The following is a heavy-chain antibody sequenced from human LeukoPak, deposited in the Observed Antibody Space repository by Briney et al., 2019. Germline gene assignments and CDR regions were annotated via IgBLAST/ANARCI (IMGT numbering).Heavy chain of an antibody. CDR1: GFTFSDYY. J-gene: IGHJ4*02. Sequence: PGGSLRLSCAASGFTFSDYYMSWIRQAPGKGLEWVSYISSSGSTIYYADSVKGRFTISRDNAKNSLYLQMNSLRAEDTAVYYCASLSITMIVVSRPFDYWGQGTLVTVPS. D-gene: IGHD3-22*01. CDR2: ISSSGSTI. CDR3: ASLSITMIVVSRPFDY. V-gene: IGHV3-11*04.